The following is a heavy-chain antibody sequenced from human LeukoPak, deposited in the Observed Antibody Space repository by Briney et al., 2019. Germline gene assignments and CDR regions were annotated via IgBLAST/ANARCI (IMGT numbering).Heavy chain of an antibody. CDR2: ISGSGGST. V-gene: IGHV3-23*01. CDR3: AKVSGTFLTYTDY. CDR1: GFTVSSNY. D-gene: IGHD3-16*01. J-gene: IGHJ4*02. Sequence: PGGSLRLSCAASGFTVSSNYMSWVRQAPGKGLKWVSAISGSGGSTYYADSVKGRFTISRDNSKNTLYLQMNSLRAEDTAVYYCAKVSGTFLTYTDYWGQGTLVTVSS.